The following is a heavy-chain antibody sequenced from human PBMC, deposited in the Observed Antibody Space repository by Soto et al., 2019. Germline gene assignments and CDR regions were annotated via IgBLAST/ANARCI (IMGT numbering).Heavy chain of an antibody. CDR1: GGSISSYY. J-gene: IGHJ4*02. V-gene: IGHV4-39*01. CDR3: ARPDRTYDILTGYQEYFDY. Sequence: PSETLSLTCTVSGGSISSYYWGWLRQPPGKGLEWIGTIFYGGSTYYTPSLKSRVTISVDTSKNQFSLKLSSVTAADTAVYYCARPDRTYDILTGYQEYFDYWGQGTLVTVSS. CDR2: IFYGGST. D-gene: IGHD3-9*01.